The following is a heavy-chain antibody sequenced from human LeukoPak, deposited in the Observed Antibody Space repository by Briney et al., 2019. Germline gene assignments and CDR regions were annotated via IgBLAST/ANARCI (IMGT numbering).Heavy chain of an antibody. J-gene: IGHJ4*02. D-gene: IGHD6-13*01. V-gene: IGHV1-2*06. CDR2: INPYSGDT. Sequence: ASVKVSCKASGYTFTGYHIHWVRQAPGQGLEWMGRINPYSGDTNFAQKFQGRVTTTRDTSITTAYMDLSSLTPDDTAVYFCARDQGSLTRIWYTGYWGQGTQVTVSS. CDR1: GYTFTGYH. CDR3: ARDQGSLTRIWYTGY.